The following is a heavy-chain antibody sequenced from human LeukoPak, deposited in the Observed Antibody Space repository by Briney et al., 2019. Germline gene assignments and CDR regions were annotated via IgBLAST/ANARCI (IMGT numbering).Heavy chain of an antibody. CDR1: GFTFSNAW. CDR2: IKSKTDGGTT. D-gene: IGHD6-13*01. Sequence: GGSLRLSCAASGFTFSNAWMSWVRQAPGKGLEWVGRIKSKTDGGTTDYAAPVKGRFTISRDDSKNTLYLQMNSLKTEDTAVYYCTTDPRYSSSTSPNWGQGTLVTVSS. V-gene: IGHV3-15*01. J-gene: IGHJ4*02. CDR3: TTDPRYSSSTSPN.